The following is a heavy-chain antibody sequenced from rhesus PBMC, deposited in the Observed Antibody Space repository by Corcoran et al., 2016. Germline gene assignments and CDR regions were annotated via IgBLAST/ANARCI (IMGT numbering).Heavy chain of an antibody. J-gene: IGHJ4*01. Sequence: EVQLVESGGGLVQPGGSLRLSCAASGFTFSSYGMSWVRQAPGKGLEWVSSISIASRYIYYADSVKGRFTISRDNAKNSLSLPMNSLRAEDTAVYYCTRGGSAPAKGFDYWGQGVLVTVSS. D-gene: IGHD3-22*01. CDR3: TRGGSAPAKGFDY. CDR1: GFTFSSYG. CDR2: ISIASRYI. V-gene: IGHV3S16*01.